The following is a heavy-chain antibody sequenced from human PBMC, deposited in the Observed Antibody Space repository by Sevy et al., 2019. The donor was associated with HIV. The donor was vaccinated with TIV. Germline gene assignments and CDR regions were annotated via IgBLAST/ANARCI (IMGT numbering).Heavy chain of an antibody. CDR3: ASDRDMIGAGAGAFDI. Sequence: ASVKVSCKASGYTFTSYGISWVRQAPGQGLEWMGWISAYNGNTNYAQKLQGRVTMTTDTSTGTAYMELRSLRSDDTAVYYCASDRDMIGAGAGAFDIWGQGTMVTVSS. CDR2: ISAYNGNT. CDR1: GYTFTSYG. V-gene: IGHV1-18*04. D-gene: IGHD3-22*01. J-gene: IGHJ3*02.